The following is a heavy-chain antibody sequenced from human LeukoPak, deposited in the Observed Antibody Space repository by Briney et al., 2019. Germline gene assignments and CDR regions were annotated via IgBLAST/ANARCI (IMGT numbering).Heavy chain of an antibody. J-gene: IGHJ6*02. Sequence: ASVKVSCKASGYTFTSYGISWVRQAPGQGLEWIGWISAYNGNTNYAQKLQGRVTMTTDTSTSTAYMELRSLRSDDTAVYYCAREQLLWFGESSYGMDVWGQGTTVTVSS. CDR1: GYTFTSYG. D-gene: IGHD3-10*01. CDR2: ISAYNGNT. V-gene: IGHV1-18*01. CDR3: AREQLLWFGESSYGMDV.